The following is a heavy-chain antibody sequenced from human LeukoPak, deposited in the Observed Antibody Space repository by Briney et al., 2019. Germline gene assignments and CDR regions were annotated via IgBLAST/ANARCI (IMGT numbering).Heavy chain of an antibody. V-gene: IGHV3-53*01. CDR2: MYNGGTT. J-gene: IGHJ6*03. CDR1: GFTVSSNY. Sequence: PGGSLRLSCAVSGFTVSSNYMNWVSQAPGKGLEWVSVMYNGGTTYYADSVKGRFTISRDNSKSTLYLQMNSLRAADTAVYYCAKENYYYYYMDVWGKGTTVTVSS. CDR3: AKENYYYYYMDV.